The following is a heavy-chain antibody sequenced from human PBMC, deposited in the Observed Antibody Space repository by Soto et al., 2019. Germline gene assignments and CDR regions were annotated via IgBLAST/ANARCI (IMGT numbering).Heavy chain of an antibody. Sequence: GGSLRLSCSASAINFRSYAMSWVRQAPGKGLEWVSAVGGSGSDTYYADSVEGRFTISRDDSKNTLYLHMSSLRVEDTAIYYCAKRQSFDFWSGYLPFFDYWGQGTPVTV. J-gene: IGHJ4*02. D-gene: IGHD3-3*01. CDR1: AINFRSYA. CDR3: AKRQSFDFWSGYLPFFDY. CDR2: VGGSGSDT. V-gene: IGHV3-23*01.